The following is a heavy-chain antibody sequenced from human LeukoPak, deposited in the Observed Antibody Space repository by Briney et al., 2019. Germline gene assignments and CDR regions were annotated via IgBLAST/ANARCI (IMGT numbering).Heavy chain of an antibody. CDR3: AKGGSLTTVTHFDY. V-gene: IGHV3-48*03. J-gene: IGHJ4*02. CDR1: GFTFSSYE. D-gene: IGHD4-17*01. Sequence: GGSLRLSCAASGFTFSSYEMNWVRQAPGKGLEWVSYISSSGSTIYYADSVKGRFTISRDNAKNSLYLQMNSLRAEDTAVYYCAKGGSLTTVTHFDYWGQGTLVTVSS. CDR2: ISSSGSTI.